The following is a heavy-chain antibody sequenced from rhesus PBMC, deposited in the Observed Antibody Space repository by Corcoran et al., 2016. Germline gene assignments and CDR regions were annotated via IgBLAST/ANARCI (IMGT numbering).Heavy chain of an antibody. Sequence: DVQLVESGGGLVKPGGSLRLSCVASGFTFSSYEMHWFRQAPGKGLEWVSVISESGGTIYYADSVKRRFTISRDNAKNSLFLQMNSLRAEDTAVYYCTRDRGYSYSFDYWGQGVLVTVSS. J-gene: IGHJ4*01. CDR1: GFTFSSYE. V-gene: IGHV3-100*02. D-gene: IGHD5-12*01. CDR2: ISESGGTI. CDR3: TRDRGYSYSFDY.